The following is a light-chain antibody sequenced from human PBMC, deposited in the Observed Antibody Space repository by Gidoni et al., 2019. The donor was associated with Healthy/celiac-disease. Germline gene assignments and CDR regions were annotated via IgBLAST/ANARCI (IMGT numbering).Light chain of an antibody. CDR1: QSVSSN. CDR3: QQYNNWPPLT. V-gene: IGKV3D-15*01. Sequence: EIVMPQSPATLSVSPGERATLSCRASQSVSSNLAWYQQKPGQAPRLLIYGASIRATGIPARFSGSGSGTEFTLTISSLQSEDFAVYYCQQYNNWPPLTFGGGTKVEIK. J-gene: IGKJ4*01. CDR2: GAS.